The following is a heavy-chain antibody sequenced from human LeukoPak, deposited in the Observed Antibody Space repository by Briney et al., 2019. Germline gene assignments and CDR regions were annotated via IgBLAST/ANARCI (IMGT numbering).Heavy chain of an antibody. V-gene: IGHV3-23*01. Sequence: GGSLRLSCTASGFTFSSYYMNWVRQAPGKGLEWVSAISGSGGSTYYADSVKGRFTVSRDNSKDTLYLQMNDLRPDDTAIYYCAKRNTMVRGGPCFDYWGQGLLVTVSS. CDR2: ISGSGGST. CDR3: AKRNTMVRGGPCFDY. D-gene: IGHD3-10*01. J-gene: IGHJ4*02. CDR1: GFTFSSYY.